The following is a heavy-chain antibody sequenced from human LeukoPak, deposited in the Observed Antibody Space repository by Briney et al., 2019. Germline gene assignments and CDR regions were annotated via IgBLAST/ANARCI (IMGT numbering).Heavy chain of an antibody. CDR2: INDGGNT. D-gene: IGHD6-25*01. Sequence: SETLSLTCTVSGGSISNYVWSWIRQPPGKGLEWIGYINDGGNTKYNPSLESRVTISVDTSKNQFSLNLYSVTAADTAVYYCACSAQYSYYYYMDVWGKGTTVTVSS. CDR3: ACSAQYSYYYYMDV. CDR1: GGSISNYV. J-gene: IGHJ6*03. V-gene: IGHV4-59*01.